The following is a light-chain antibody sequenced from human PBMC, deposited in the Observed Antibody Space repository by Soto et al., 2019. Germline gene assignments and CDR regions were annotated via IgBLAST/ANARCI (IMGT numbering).Light chain of an antibody. CDR2: GAS. J-gene: IGKJ4*01. CDR3: QQYGSAPST. CDR1: QSVGSNY. Sequence: EIVLTQSPGTLSLSPGDRATLSCRASQSVGSNYLAWYQQKPGQAPRLLIYGASNRATGIPDTFSDSGSGTDFTLTISRLEPEDFAVYYCQQYGSAPSTFGGGTKVEIK. V-gene: IGKV3-20*01.